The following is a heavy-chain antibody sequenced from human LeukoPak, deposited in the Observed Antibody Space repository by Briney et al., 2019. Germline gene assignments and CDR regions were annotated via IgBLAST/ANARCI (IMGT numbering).Heavy chain of an antibody. V-gene: IGHV3-33*01. D-gene: IGHD3-9*01. CDR2: IWYDGSNK. J-gene: IGHJ4*02. Sequence: GGSLRLSCAASGFTFSSYGMHWVRQAPGKGLEWVAVIWYDGSNKYYADSVKGRFTISRDNSKNTLYLQMNSLRAEDTAVYYCARDPVVGGPYYDILTGYSHLDYWGQGTLVTVSS. CDR3: ARDPVVGGPYYDILTGYSHLDY. CDR1: GFTFSSYG.